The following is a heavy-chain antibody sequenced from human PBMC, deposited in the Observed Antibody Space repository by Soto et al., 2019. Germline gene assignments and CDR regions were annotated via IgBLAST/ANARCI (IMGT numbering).Heavy chain of an antibody. CDR2: ISGSGGST. CDR1: GFTFSSYA. Sequence: SLRLSCAASGFTFSSYAMSWVRQAPGKGLEWVSAISGSGGSTYYADSVKSRFTISRDNSKNTLYLQMSSLRAEDTAVYYCAKDIEGIAAAGSRDYFDYWGQGTLVTVSS. D-gene: IGHD6-13*01. CDR3: AKDIEGIAAAGSRDYFDY. J-gene: IGHJ4*02. V-gene: IGHV3-23*01.